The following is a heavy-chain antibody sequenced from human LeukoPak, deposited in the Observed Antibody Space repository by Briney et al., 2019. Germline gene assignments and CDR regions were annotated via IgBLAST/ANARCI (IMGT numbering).Heavy chain of an antibody. D-gene: IGHD5-12*01. CDR3: ARVAKWLVDY. Sequence: GGSLRLSCAASGFTVSSNYMSWVRQAPGKGLEWVSVIYSCGSTYYADSVKGRFTISRDNSKNTLYLQMNSLRAEDTAVYYCARVAKWLVDYWGQGTLVTVSS. J-gene: IGHJ4*02. CDR1: GFTVSSNY. CDR2: IYSCGST. V-gene: IGHV3-66*01.